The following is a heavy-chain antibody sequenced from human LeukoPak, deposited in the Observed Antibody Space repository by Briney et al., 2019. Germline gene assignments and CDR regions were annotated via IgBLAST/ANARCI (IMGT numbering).Heavy chain of an antibody. CDR3: AKEGTVQISTWYDN. J-gene: IGHJ4*02. CDR1: GFTFSTYV. Sequence: GGSLRLSCAASGFTFSTYVMNWFRQAPGKGLEWVSTISVGAEYIFYADSVKGRFTISRDNSRNALFLQMNSLGPEDTALYYCAKEGTVQISTWYDNWGQGTLVTVSS. D-gene: IGHD6-13*01. CDR2: ISVGAEYI. V-gene: IGHV3-23*01.